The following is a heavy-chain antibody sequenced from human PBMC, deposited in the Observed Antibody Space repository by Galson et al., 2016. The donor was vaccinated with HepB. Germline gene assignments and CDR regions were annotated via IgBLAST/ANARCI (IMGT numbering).Heavy chain of an antibody. J-gene: IGHJ6*03. CDR3: VKSGTLILEGDYYYYMDV. V-gene: IGHV3-23*01. D-gene: IGHD1-1*01. CDR1: GFRFSNYD. Sequence: SLRLSCAVSGFRFSNYDLTWVRQAPGKGLEWVSAIGWSYDTYYADSVRGRFTISRDNSKNTLYLQMSSLSPEDTAVYYCVKSGTLILEGDYYYYMDVWGKGTTVTVSS. CDR2: IGWSYDT.